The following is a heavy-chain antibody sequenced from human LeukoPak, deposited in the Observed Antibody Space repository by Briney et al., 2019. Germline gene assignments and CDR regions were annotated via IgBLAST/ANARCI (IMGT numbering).Heavy chain of an antibody. D-gene: IGHD3-22*01. Sequence: PSETLSLTCTVSGGSISSGGYYWSWIRQHPGKGLEWIGYIYYSGSTYYNPSLKSRVTISVDTSKNQFSLKLRSVTAADTAVYYCARHDSGVYYYLFDYWGQGILVTVSS. CDR2: IYYSGST. V-gene: IGHV4-31*03. CDR1: GGSISSGGYY. J-gene: IGHJ4*02. CDR3: ARHDSGVYYYLFDY.